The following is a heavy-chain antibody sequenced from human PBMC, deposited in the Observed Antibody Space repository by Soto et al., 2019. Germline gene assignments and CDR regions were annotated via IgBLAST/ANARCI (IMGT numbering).Heavy chain of an antibody. D-gene: IGHD1-26*01. CDR1: GFSLNTRAVG. V-gene: IGHV2-5*02. CDR3: AHRALSGSRYYFDF. J-gene: IGHJ4*02. CDR2: ISWDDNK. Sequence: QITLKESGPTLVKPTQTLTLTCSLSGFSLNTRAVGVGWIRQPPGKALEWLALISWDDNKRYRPSLESRLSIAKDTSGKQVVLTMTNVDPLVTATYYCAHRALSGSRYYFDFWGLGTLVTVSS.